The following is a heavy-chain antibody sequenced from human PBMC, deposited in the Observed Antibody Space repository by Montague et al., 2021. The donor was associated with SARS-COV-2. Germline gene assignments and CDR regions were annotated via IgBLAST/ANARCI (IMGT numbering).Heavy chain of an antibody. J-gene: IGHJ6*03. CDR2: TYYRSKWYN. Sequence: CAMSGDSVSSNSAAWNWIRQSPSRGLEWLGRTYYRSKWYNDYAVSVKSRITINPDTSKNQFSLQLNSVTPGDTTVYYCARDLKPPGDILTGYLPYYYYMDVWGKGTTVTVSS. D-gene: IGHD3-9*01. CDR1: GDSVSSNSAA. CDR3: ARDLKPPGDILTGYLPYYYYMDV. V-gene: IGHV6-1*01.